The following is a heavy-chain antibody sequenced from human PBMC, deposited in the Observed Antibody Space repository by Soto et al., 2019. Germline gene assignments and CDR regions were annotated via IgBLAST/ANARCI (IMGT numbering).Heavy chain of an antibody. D-gene: IGHD2-15*01. J-gene: IGHJ1*01. CDR1: GFTFSSYA. Sequence: EGSLRLSCAASGFTFSSYAMSWVRQAPGKGLEWVSAISGSGGSTYYADSVKGRFTISRDNSKNTLYLQMNSLRAEDTAVYYCAKDRGYCSGGSCGTEYFQHWGQGTLVTVSS. CDR3: AKDRGYCSGGSCGTEYFQH. CDR2: ISGSGGST. V-gene: IGHV3-23*01.